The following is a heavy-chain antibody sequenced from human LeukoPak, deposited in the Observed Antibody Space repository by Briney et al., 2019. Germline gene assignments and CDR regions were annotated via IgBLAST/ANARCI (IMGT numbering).Heavy chain of an antibody. J-gene: IGHJ3*02. CDR1: GGTFSSYA. CDR3: ARDRQQLHAFDI. CDR2: IIPIFGTA. D-gene: IGHD6-13*01. Sequence: ASVKVSCKASGGTFSSYAISWVRQAPGQGLEWMGGIIPIFGTANYAQKFQGRVTITADESTSTAYMELSSLRSEDTAVYYCARDRQQLHAFDIWGQGTMVTVSS. V-gene: IGHV1-69*13.